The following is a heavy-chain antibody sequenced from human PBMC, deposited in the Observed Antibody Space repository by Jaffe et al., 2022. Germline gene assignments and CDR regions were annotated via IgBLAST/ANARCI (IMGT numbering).Heavy chain of an antibody. Sequence: QVQLVQSGAEVKKPGASVKVSCKASGYTFTSYAMHWVRQAPGQRLEWMGWINAGNGNTKYSQKFQGRVTITRDTSASTAYMELSSLRSEDTAVYYCARDQGALGISPVEFDYWGQGTLVTVSS. CDR3: ARDQGALGISPVEFDY. CDR2: INAGNGNT. CDR1: GYTFTSYA. D-gene: IGHD2-15*01. V-gene: IGHV1-3*01. J-gene: IGHJ4*02.